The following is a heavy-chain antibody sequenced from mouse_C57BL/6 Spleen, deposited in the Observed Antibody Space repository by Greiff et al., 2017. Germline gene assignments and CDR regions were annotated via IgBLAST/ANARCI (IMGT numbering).Heavy chain of an antibody. CDR1: GYTFTSYW. V-gene: IGHV1-52*01. J-gene: IGHJ4*01. Sequence: VQLQQPGAELVRPGSSVKLSCKASGYTFTSYWMHWVKQRPIQGLEWIGNIDPSDSETHYNQKFKDKATLTVDESSSTAYMQLSSLTSEDSAVYYCARWGYGRSYGAMDYCGQGTSVTVSS. D-gene: IGHD1-1*01. CDR3: ARWGYGRSYGAMDY. CDR2: IDPSDSET.